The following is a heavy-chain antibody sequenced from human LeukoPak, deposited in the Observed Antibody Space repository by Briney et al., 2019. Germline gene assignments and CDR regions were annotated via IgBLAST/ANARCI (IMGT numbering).Heavy chain of an antibody. CDR1: GGTFSSYA. Sequence: VASVKVSCKASGGTFSSYAISWVRQAPGQGLEWMGGIIPVFGTTNYAQRFQGRVTITTGESTTTVYMELSSLRSEDTAVYYCARDLLDSSGWLLWGQGTLVTVSS. D-gene: IGHD6-19*01. CDR3: ARDLLDSSGWLL. CDR2: IIPVFGTT. V-gene: IGHV1-69*05. J-gene: IGHJ4*02.